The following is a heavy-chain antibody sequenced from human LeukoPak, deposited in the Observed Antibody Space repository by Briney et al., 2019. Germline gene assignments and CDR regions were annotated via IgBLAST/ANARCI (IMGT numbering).Heavy chain of an antibody. CDR2: IYYSGST. D-gene: IGHD6-19*01. J-gene: IGHJ4*02. Sequence: SSETLSLTCTVSGGSISSSSYYWGWIRQPPGKGLEWIGYIYYSGSTNYNPSLKSRVTISVDTSKNQFSLKLSSVTAADTAVYYCARIFSSGWYGGESPIDYWGQGTLVTVSS. V-gene: IGHV4-61*05. CDR3: ARIFSSGWYGGESPIDY. CDR1: GGSISSSSYY.